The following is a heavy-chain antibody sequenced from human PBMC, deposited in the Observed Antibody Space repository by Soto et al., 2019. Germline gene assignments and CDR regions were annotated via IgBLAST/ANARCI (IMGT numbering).Heavy chain of an antibody. V-gene: IGHV1-58*01. CDR3: AADSMIVVGDAFDI. CDR2: IVIGSGNT. Sequence: QVQLVQSGPEVKKPGTSVKVSCKASGFTFTSSAVQWVRQARGQRLEWIGGIVIGSGNTNYARHFQERVTIIRDKSTSTAYMELGSLRSEDTAVYYCAADSMIVVGDAFDIWGQGTVVTVSS. CDR1: GFTFTSSA. D-gene: IGHD2-21*01. J-gene: IGHJ3*02.